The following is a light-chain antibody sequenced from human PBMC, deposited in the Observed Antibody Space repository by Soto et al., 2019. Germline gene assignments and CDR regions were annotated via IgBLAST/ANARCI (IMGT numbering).Light chain of an antibody. J-gene: IGLJ2*01. CDR1: RSDVGGYDY. CDR2: DVI. Sequence: QSALTQPRSVSGSPGQSVTISCTGTRSDVGGYDYVSWYQQYPGKAPKLMIYDVIKRPSGVLDRFSGSKSGNTASLTISGLQAEDEADYYCCSYAGSYNVVFGGGTKVTVL. V-gene: IGLV2-11*01. CDR3: CSYAGSYNVV.